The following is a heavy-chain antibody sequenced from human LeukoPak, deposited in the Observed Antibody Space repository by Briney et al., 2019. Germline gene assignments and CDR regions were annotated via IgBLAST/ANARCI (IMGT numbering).Heavy chain of an antibody. D-gene: IGHD3-3*01. Sequence: SETLSLTCAVSGYSISSDKSWGWIRQPPGKGLEWIGSIYHSGSTYYNPSLKSRVTISVDTSKNQFSLKLSSVTAADTAVYCCARSDHNFWSGSYTFDIWGQGTMVTVSS. V-gene: IGHV4-38-2*01. CDR2: IYHSGST. J-gene: IGHJ3*02. CDR3: ARSDHNFWSGSYTFDI. CDR1: GYSISSDKS.